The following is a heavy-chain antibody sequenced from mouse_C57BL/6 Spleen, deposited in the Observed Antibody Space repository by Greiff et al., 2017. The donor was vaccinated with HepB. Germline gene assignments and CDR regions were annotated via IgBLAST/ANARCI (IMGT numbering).Heavy chain of an antibody. V-gene: IGHV1-69*01. Sequence: QVQLQQPGAELVMPGASVKLSCKASGYTFTSYWMHWVKQRPGQGLEWIGEIDPSDSYTNYNQKFKGKSTLTEDKSSSTAYMQLSSLTSEDSAVYYCARHGTYYFDYWGQGTTLTVSS. CDR2: IDPSDSYT. CDR3: ARHGTYYFDY. CDR1: GYTFTSYW. D-gene: IGHD4-1*01. J-gene: IGHJ2*01.